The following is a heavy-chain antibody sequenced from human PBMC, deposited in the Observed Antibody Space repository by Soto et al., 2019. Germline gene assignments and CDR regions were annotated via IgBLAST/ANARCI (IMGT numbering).Heavy chain of an antibody. V-gene: IGHV4-31*03. CDR1: GGSISSGGYY. Sequence: SETLSLTCTFSGGSISSGGYYWSWIRQHPGKGLEWIGYIYYSGSTYYNPSLKSRVTISVDTSKNQFSLKLSSVTAADTAVYYCARIDSSGGYFDYWGQGTLVTVSS. CDR3: ARIDSSGGYFDY. J-gene: IGHJ4*02. D-gene: IGHD3-22*01. CDR2: IYYSGST.